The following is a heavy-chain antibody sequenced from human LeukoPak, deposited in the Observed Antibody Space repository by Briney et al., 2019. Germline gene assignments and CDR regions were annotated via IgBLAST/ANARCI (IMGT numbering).Heavy chain of an antibody. J-gene: IGHJ6*03. V-gene: IGHV4-39*01. D-gene: IGHD3-10*01. Sequence: SETLSLTCTFSGGSISISSYYWSWIRQPPGKGLEWIASINYSGSTYFNPSLKSRVTISIDTSTNQFSLKLSSVTAADTAVYYCAKGGSLYYYYMDVWGKGTTVTVSS. CDR2: INYSGST. CDR1: GGSISISSYY. CDR3: AKGGSLYYYYMDV.